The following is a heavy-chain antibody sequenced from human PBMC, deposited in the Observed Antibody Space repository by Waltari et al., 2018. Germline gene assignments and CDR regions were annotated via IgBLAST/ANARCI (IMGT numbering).Heavy chain of an antibody. D-gene: IGHD2-21*02. CDR1: GFTFSSYA. CDR2: ISGSGGST. Sequence: EVQLLESGGGLVQPGGSLRLSCAASGFTFSSYAMSWVRQAPGKGLEWVSAISGSGGSTYDAGSVKGRFTISRDNSKNTLYLQMNSLRAEDTAVYYCAKNCGGDCYDTAFDYWGQGTLVTVSS. J-gene: IGHJ4*02. CDR3: AKNCGGDCYDTAFDY. V-gene: IGHV3-23*01.